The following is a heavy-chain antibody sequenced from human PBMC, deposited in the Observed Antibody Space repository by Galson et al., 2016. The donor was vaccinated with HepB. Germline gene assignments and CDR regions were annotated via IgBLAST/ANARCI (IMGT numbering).Heavy chain of an antibody. CDR3: ARGRADCTSISCSWDYYYYMDV. J-gene: IGHJ6*03. D-gene: IGHD2-2*01. Sequence: SLRLSCAASGFTFSSYGMHWVRQAPDKGLEWVAIIYYDGSNKYYVDSVKGRFTISRDNSKNTLYLEMNSLSDEDTAVYYCARGRADCTSISCSWDYYYYMDVWGKGTTVTVSS. CDR2: IYYDGSNK. CDR1: GFTFSSYG. V-gene: IGHV3-33*01.